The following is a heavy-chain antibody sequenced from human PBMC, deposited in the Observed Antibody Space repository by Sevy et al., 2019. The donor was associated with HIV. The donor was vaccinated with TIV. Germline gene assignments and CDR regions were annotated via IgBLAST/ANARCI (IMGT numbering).Heavy chain of an antibody. CDR3: ARGQNKYDFWSGYPVNYGMDV. D-gene: IGHD3-3*01. CDR2: ISSSSSTI. V-gene: IGHV3-48*02. CDR1: GFTFSSYS. Sequence: GESLKISCAASGFTFSSYSMNWVRQAPGKGLEWVSYISSSSSTIYYADSVKGRFTISRDNAKNSLYLQMNSLRDEDTAVYYCARGQNKYDFWSGYPVNYGMDVWDQGTTVTVS. J-gene: IGHJ6*02.